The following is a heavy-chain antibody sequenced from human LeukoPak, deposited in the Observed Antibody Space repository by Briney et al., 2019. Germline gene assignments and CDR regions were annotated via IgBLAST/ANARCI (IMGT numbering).Heavy chain of an antibody. Sequence: PGESLKISCKGSGYTFTSYWISWVRQMPGKGLEWMGKIDPSDSYTNYSPSFQGHVTISVDKSISTAYLQWTSLKSSDSAMYYCARRGYYYYGMDVWGQGTTVTVSS. CDR2: IDPSDSYT. V-gene: IGHV5-10-1*01. D-gene: IGHD3-10*01. J-gene: IGHJ6*02. CDR1: GYTFTSYW. CDR3: ARRGYYYYGMDV.